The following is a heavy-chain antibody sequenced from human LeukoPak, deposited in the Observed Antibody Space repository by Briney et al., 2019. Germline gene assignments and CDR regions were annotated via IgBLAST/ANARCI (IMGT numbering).Heavy chain of an antibody. CDR2: INSDGSST. Sequence: PGGSLRLSCAASGFTFSNAWMNWVRQAPGEGLVWVSRINSDGSSTSYADSVKGRFTISRDNANNTLYLQMDSLRAEDSAVYFCAREGKYASGSYDYWGQGTLVTVSS. D-gene: IGHD3-10*01. V-gene: IGHV3-74*01. CDR1: GFTFSNAW. J-gene: IGHJ4*02. CDR3: AREGKYASGSYDY.